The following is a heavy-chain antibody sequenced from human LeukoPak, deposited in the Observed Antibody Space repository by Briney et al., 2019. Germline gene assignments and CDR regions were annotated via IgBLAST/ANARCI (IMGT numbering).Heavy chain of an antibody. Sequence: ASVKVSCKASGYTFTGYYMHWVRQAPGQGLEWMGWINPNSGGTNYAQKFQGRVTMTGDTSISTAYMELSRLRSDDTAVYYCARDIVVVPATMDYYYYGMDVWGQGTTVTVSS. CDR2: INPNSGGT. J-gene: IGHJ6*02. CDR3: ARDIVVVPATMDYYYYGMDV. CDR1: GYTFTGYY. V-gene: IGHV1-2*02. D-gene: IGHD2-2*01.